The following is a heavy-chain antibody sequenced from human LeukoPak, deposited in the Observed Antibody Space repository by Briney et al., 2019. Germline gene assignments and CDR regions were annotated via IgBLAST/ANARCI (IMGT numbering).Heavy chain of an antibody. CDR1: GGTFISYA. V-gene: IGHV1-69*13. Sequence: SVKVSCKASGGTFISYAINWVRQAPGQGLEWMGGIIPIFGTANYAQKFQGRVTITADESTSTAYMVLSSLRSEDTAVYYCARGWLAETMVVTPYNYWGQGTLVTVSS. CDR3: ARGWLAETMVVTPYNY. CDR2: IIPIFGTA. D-gene: IGHD4-23*01. J-gene: IGHJ4*02.